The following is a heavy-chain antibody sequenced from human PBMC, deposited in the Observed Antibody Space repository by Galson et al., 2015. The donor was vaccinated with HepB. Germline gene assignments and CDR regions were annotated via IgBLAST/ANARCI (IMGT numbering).Heavy chain of an antibody. Sequence: SLRLSCAASGFTFSTYSMNWVRQAPGKGLEWVSCISSSSSYIYYADSVKGRFTISRDNAKNSLYLQMNSLRDEDTATYYCAKMGYCGNGVCYSDYWGQGTLVTVSA. CDR1: GFTFSTYS. CDR3: AKMGYCGNGVCYSDY. CDR2: ISSSSSYI. V-gene: IGHV3-21*01. D-gene: IGHD2-8*01. J-gene: IGHJ4*02.